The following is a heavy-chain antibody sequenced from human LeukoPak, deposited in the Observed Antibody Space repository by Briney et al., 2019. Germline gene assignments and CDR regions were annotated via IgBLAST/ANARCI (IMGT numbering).Heavy chain of an antibody. J-gene: IGHJ4*02. CDR2: ISGSGGST. D-gene: IGHD6-19*01. CDR3: AKASANGWFGYFDY. CDR1: GFTFSSYG. Sequence: GGSLRLSCAASGFTFSSYGMSWVRQAPGKGLEWVSAISGSGGSTYYADSVKGRFTISRDNFKNTLYLQMNSLRAEDTAVYYCAKASANGWFGYFDYWGQGSLVTVSS. V-gene: IGHV3-23*01.